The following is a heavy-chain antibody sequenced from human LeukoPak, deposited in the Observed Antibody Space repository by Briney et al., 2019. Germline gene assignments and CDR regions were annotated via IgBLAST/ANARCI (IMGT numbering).Heavy chain of an antibody. CDR3: ANTPLVGAKDY. D-gene: IGHD1-26*01. CDR1: GFTFSSNW. V-gene: IGHV3-74*01. J-gene: IGHJ4*02. CDR2: INEDGSTT. Sequence: GGSLRLSCAASGFTFSSNWMHWVRQAPGKGLVWVSRINEDGSTTNYADSVKGRSTIFRDNAKNTLYLQMNSLRAEDTAVYYCANTPLVGAKDYWGQGTLVTVSS.